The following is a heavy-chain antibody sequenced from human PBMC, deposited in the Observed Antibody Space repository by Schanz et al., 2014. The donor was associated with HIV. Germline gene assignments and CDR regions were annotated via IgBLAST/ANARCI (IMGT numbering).Heavy chain of an antibody. Sequence: QMYLVQSGPEVRKPGTSVTVSCKASGFTFANSAVQWVRQARGQRLEWIGWIVVGSGNTNYAQKSQERVIITRDMSTATAYTELTSLRSEDTAVYYCAALHHSVLVTATLLDWYFDLWGRGALVTVSS. CDR3: AALHHSVLVTATLLDWYFDL. J-gene: IGHJ2*01. V-gene: IGHV1-58*01. D-gene: IGHD2-21*02. CDR2: IVVGSGNT. CDR1: GFTFANSA.